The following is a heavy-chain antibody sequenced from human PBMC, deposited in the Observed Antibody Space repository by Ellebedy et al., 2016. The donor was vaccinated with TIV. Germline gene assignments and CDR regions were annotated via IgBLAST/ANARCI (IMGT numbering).Heavy chain of an antibody. D-gene: IGHD3-10*01. CDR1: GGSISNGNYY. J-gene: IGHJ5*02. CDR2: IYYSGNT. V-gene: IGHV4-30-4*01. CDR3: ARDGRKEAGSGSYRVLDP. Sequence: MPSETLSLTCTVSGGSISNGNYYWSWIRQPPGKGLEWIGYIYYSGNTYYNPSLKSRVTISVDTSKNQFSLKLSSLTAADTAVYYCARDGRKEAGSGSYRVLDPWGQGIPVTVSS.